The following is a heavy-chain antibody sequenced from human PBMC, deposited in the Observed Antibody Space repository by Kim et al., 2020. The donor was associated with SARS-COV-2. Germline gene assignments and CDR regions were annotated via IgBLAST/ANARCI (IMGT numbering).Heavy chain of an antibody. CDR3: AREPAGLLWFGEGLTNYYSYGLDV. CDR1: GYTFTSYG. J-gene: IGHJ6*02. D-gene: IGHD3-10*01. CDR2: ISAYNGNT. V-gene: IGHV1-18*01. Sequence: ASVKVSCKASGYTFTSYGISWVRQAPGQGLEWMGWISAYNGNTNYAQKLQGRVTMTTDTSTSTAYMELRSLRSDDTAVYYCAREPAGLLWFGEGLTNYYSYGLDVWGQGTTVTVSS.